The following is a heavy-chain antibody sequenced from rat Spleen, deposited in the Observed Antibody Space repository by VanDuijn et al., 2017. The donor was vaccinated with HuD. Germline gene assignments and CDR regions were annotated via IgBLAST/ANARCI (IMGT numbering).Heavy chain of an antibody. CDR2: ISSDGNT. D-gene: IGHD1-1*01. CDR3: ASPIYYYSGFDY. CDR1: GFSLTSYS. Sequence: QVQLKESGPGLVQPSATLSLTCTVSGFSLTSYSVSWVRQPPGKGLEWIAAISSDGNTFYNSALKSRLSISRDTSKSQVLLKMISLQTEDTAMYFCASPIYYYSGFDYWGQGVMVTVSS. J-gene: IGHJ2*01. V-gene: IGHV2-6*01.